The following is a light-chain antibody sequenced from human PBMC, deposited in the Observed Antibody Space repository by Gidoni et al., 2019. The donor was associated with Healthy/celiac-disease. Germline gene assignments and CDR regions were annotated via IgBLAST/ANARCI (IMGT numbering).Light chain of an antibody. J-gene: IGKJ2*01. CDR1: QSVSSN. CDR3: QQYNNWPLYT. V-gene: IGKV3-15*01. CDR2: GAS. Sequence: VMTQSPATLSVSPGERATLPCRASQSVSSNLAWYQQKPGQAPRLLIYGASTRATGIPARFSGSGSGTEFTLTISSLQSEDFAVYYCQQYNNWPLYTFGQGTKLEIK.